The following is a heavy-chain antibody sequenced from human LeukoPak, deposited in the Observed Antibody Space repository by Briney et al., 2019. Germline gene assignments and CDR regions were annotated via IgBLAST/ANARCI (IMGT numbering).Heavy chain of an antibody. J-gene: IGHJ4*02. CDR2: ISYDGSNK. Sequence: WGSLRLSCAASGFTFSSYGMHWVRQAPGKGLEWVAVISYDGSNKYYADSVKGRFTISRDNSKNTLYLQMNSLRAEDTAVYYCAKSGLQLGYFDYWGQGTLVTVSS. D-gene: IGHD5-24*01. CDR1: GFTFSSYG. V-gene: IGHV3-30*18. CDR3: AKSGLQLGYFDY.